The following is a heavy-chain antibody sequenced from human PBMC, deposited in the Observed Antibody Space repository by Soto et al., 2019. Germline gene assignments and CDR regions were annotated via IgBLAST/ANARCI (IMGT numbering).Heavy chain of an antibody. CDR1: GGSFSGYY. V-gene: IGHV4-34*01. CDR2: INHSGST. J-gene: IGHJ5*02. CDR3: ARGLGNYGSGSYYGRWFDP. D-gene: IGHD3-10*01. Sequence: ASETLSLTCAVYGGSFSGYYWSWIRQPPGKGLEWIGEINHSGSTNYNPSLKSRVTISVDTSKNQFSLKLSSVTAADTAVYYCARGLGNYGSGSYYGRWFDPWGQGTLVTVSS.